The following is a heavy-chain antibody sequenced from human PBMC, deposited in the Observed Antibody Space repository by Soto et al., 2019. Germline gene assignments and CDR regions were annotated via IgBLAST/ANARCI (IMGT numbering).Heavy chain of an antibody. V-gene: IGHV4-61*01. CDR2: IYSSGST. CDR3: ARDILGYSRAFDY. J-gene: IGHJ4*02. Sequence: SETLSLTCTVSGDSVSSDSYYWTWIRQPPGKGLEWIGYIYSSGSTKYNPSLKSRVTISLDTSSNQFSLELTSVTAADTAVYYCARDILGYSRAFDYWGQGTLVTVSS. D-gene: IGHD5-12*01. CDR1: GDSVSSDSYY.